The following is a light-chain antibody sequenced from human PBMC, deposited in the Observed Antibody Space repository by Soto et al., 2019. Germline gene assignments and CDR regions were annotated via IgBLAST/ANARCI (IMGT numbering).Light chain of an antibody. CDR1: QSLLHSNTFNY. CDR3: MQALESPRT. J-gene: IGKJ2*01. V-gene: IGKV2-28*01. CDR2: LGS. Sequence: DIVMTQSPLSLPVTPGEPASISCRSSQSLLHSNTFNYLDWYLQKPGQSPQLLIYLGSNRASGVPDRFSGSGSGTDFTLKISRVEAEDVGVYYCMQALESPRTFSHGTKLEIK.